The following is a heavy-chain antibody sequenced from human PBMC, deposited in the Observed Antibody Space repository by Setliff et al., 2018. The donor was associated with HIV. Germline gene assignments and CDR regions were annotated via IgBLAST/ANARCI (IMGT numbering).Heavy chain of an antibody. CDR1: GGSFSPYY. CDR3: ARLLRYCRSADCYRAFDF. J-gene: IGHJ4*02. V-gene: IGHV4-34*10. D-gene: IGHD2-21*02. CDR2: INHGGTT. Sequence: SETLSLTCAVYGGSFSPYYWAWIRQPPGKGLEWVAEINHGGTTNYNPSLKSRITMSINTSEKQFYLKLNSVTAAATAVYYCARLLRYCRSADCYRAFDFWGQGTPVTVSS.